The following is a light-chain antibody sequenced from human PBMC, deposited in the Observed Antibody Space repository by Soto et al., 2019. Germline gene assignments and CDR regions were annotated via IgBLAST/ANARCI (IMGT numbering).Light chain of an antibody. V-gene: IGKV3-20*01. J-gene: IGKJ4*01. CDR1: QTVLSNY. CDR2: GAS. CDR3: QQYGTSPLT. Sequence: EIVLTQSPTTLSLSPGEGATLSCRASQTVLSNYLAWYQQKPGQAPRLLFYGASFRATGIPDRFSGSGSGTDFTLTISRLEPEDCAVFYCQQYGTSPLTFGGGTKVDIK.